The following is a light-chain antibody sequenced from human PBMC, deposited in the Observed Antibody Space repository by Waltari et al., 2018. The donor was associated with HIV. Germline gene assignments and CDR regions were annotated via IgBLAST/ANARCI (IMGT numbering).Light chain of an antibody. V-gene: IGKV3-11*01. Sequence: EIVLTQSPATLSLSPGARATLPYRASQSVSSYLAWYQQKPGQAPRLLIYDASNRATGIPARFSGSGSGTDFTLTISSLEPEDFAVYYCQQRSNWPLTFGGGTKVEIK. J-gene: IGKJ4*01. CDR1: QSVSSY. CDR2: DAS. CDR3: QQRSNWPLT.